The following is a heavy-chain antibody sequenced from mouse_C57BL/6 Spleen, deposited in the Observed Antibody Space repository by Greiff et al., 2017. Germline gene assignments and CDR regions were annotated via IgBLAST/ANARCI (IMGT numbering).Heavy chain of an antibody. CDR3: ARDFLYYFDY. CDR1: GYTFTDYY. CDR2: INPNNGGT. J-gene: IGHJ2*01. V-gene: IGHV1-26*01. Sequence: VQLQQSGPELVKPGASVKISCKASGYTFTDYYMNWVKQSHGKSLEWIGDINPNNGGTSYNQKFKGKATLTVDKSSSTAYMELRSLTSEDSAVYYCARDFLYYFDYGGQGTTLTVAS.